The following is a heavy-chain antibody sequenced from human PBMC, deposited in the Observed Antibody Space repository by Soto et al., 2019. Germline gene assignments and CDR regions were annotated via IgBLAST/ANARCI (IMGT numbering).Heavy chain of an antibody. CDR2: IIPIFGTA. CDR3: ARAQGYSGYDGLSN. Sequence: QVQLVQSGAEVKKPGSSVKVSCKASGGTFSSYAISWVRQAPGQGLEWMGGIIPIFGTANYAQKFQGRVTITADESTRTAYMELSSLRSEDTAVYYCARAQGYSGYDGLSNWGQRTLVTVSS. D-gene: IGHD5-12*01. CDR1: GGTFSSYA. J-gene: IGHJ4*02. V-gene: IGHV1-69*12.